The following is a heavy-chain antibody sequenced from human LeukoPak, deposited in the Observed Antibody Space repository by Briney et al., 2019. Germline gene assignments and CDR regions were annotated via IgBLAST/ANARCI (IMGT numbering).Heavy chain of an antibody. J-gene: IGHJ2*01. Sequence: EASVKVSCKASGGTFSSYAISWVRQAPRQGLEWMGRIIPIFGTANYAQKFQGRVTITTDESTSTAYMELSSLRSEDTAVYYCARELGYCTNGVCQDWYFDLWGRGTLVTVSS. CDR3: ARELGYCTNGVCQDWYFDL. V-gene: IGHV1-69*05. CDR2: IIPIFGTA. CDR1: GGTFSSYA. D-gene: IGHD2-8*01.